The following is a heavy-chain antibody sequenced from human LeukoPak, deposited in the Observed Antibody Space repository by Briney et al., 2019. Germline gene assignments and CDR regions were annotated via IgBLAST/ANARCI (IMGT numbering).Heavy chain of an antibody. CDR2: FYNSGRS. CDR1: DDSISDYY. Sequence: PSETLSLTCTVSDDSISDYYRGWIRQPPGKGLEWIGYFYNSGRSTYNPSLKSRVTISADTSKNHFSLKLNSVITADPAVYYCTRGAGWLIDYWGQGILVTVSS. V-gene: IGHV4-59*01. CDR3: TRGAGWLIDY. J-gene: IGHJ4*02. D-gene: IGHD3-16*01.